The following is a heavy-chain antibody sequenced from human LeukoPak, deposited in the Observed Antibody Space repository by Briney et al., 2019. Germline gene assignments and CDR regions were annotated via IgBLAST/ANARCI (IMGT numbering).Heavy chain of an antibody. D-gene: IGHD5-18*01. V-gene: IGHV3-30*02. J-gene: IGHJ4*02. CDR2: MRYDGSNR. CDR3: VKTAPRSIQVWDY. CDR1: GFTFINAW. Sequence: PGGSLRLSCAASGFTFINAWMAWVRQAPGKGLEWVAFMRYDGSNRYYADSVKGRFTISRDNSKNTLFLEMNTLRSEDTAFYYCVKTAPRSIQVWDYWGQGTLVTVSS.